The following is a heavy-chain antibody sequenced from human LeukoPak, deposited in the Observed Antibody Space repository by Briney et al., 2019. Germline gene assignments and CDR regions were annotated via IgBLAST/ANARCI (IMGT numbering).Heavy chain of an antibody. V-gene: IGHV3-11*05. D-gene: IGHD2-21*02. CDR3: AKGLQCGGDCYQFDY. Sequence: GGSLRLSCAASGFTFSDYYMSWIRQAPGKGLEWVSYIGRSSTYTNYADSVKGRFTISRDNSKNTLSLQMNSLRAEDTALYYCAKGLQCGGDCYQFDYWGQGTLVTVSS. J-gene: IGHJ4*02. CDR2: IGRSSTYT. CDR1: GFTFSDYY.